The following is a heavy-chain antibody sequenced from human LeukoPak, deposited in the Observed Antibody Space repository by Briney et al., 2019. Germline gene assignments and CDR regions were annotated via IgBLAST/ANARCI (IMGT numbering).Heavy chain of an antibody. CDR1: GFTFSYYA. Sequence: PGGSLRLSRAASGFTFSYYAMTWVRQAPGKGLQWVSSISDSGGTTYYADSVKGRFTISRDNSKNTLYLQMNSLRAEDTAVYHCATSKPINSINSWFDPWGQGTLVTVSS. V-gene: IGHV3-23*01. D-gene: IGHD2/OR15-2a*01. J-gene: IGHJ5*02. CDR2: ISDSGGTT. CDR3: ATSKPINSINSWFDP.